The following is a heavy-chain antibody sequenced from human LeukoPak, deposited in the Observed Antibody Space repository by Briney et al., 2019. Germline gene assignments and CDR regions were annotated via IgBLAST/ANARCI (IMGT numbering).Heavy chain of an antibody. D-gene: IGHD2-2*01. CDR3: ARNHQADY. Sequence: PGGSLRLSCAASGFTFSSYWMHWVRQPPGKGLVWVSRTNSDGNSTRYADSVKGRLTISRDNAKNTLYLQMNSLRAEDTAVYYCARNHQADYWGQGILVTVSS. J-gene: IGHJ4*02. CDR1: GFTFSSYW. CDR2: TNSDGNST. V-gene: IGHV3-74*01.